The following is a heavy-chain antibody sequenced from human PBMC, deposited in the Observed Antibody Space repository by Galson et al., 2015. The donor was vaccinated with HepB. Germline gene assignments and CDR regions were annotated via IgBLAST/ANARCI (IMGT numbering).Heavy chain of an antibody. J-gene: IGHJ4*02. CDR3: ASPTGGGSYSGLDY. D-gene: IGHD1-26*01. V-gene: IGHV3-21*01. CDR2: ISSSSSYI. Sequence: SLRLSCAASGFTFSSHSMNWVRQAPGKGLEWVSSISSSSSYIYYADSVKGRFTISRDNAKNSLYLQMDSLGAEDTAVYYCASPTGGGSYSGLDYWGQGTLVTVSS. CDR1: GFTFSSHS.